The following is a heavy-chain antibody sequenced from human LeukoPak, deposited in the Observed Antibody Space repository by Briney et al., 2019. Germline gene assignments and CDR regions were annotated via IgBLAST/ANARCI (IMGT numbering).Heavy chain of an antibody. Sequence: ASVKVSCKASGYTFTSYGISWVRQAPGQGLEWMGWINPNSGGTNYAQKFQGRVTMTRDTSISTAYMELSRLRSDDTAVYYCARSRVVRCTNGVCRGYFDYWGQGTLVTVSS. J-gene: IGHJ4*02. CDR3: ARSRVVRCTNGVCRGYFDY. D-gene: IGHD2-8*01. CDR2: INPNSGGT. V-gene: IGHV1-2*02. CDR1: GYTFTSYG.